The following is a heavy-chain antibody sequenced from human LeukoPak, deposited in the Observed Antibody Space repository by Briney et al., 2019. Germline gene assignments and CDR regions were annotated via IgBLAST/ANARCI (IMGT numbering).Heavy chain of an antibody. D-gene: IGHD6-13*01. CDR3: AKISSSWYISDY. J-gene: IGHJ4*02. Sequence: QPGGSLRLSCAASGFTFSSYWMSWVRQAPGKGLEWVASIKQDGSEKYYVDSVKGRFTISRDNAKNSLYLQMNSLRAEDTAVYYCAKISSSWYISDYWGQGTLVTVSS. CDR2: IKQDGSEK. V-gene: IGHV3-7*01. CDR1: GFTFSSYW.